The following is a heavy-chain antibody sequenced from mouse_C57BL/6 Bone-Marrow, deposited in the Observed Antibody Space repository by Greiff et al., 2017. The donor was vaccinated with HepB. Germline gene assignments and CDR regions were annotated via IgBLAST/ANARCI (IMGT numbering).Heavy chain of an antibody. J-gene: IGHJ4*01. Sequence: QVQLQQPGAELVRPGSSVKLSCKASGYTFTSYWMHWVKQRPIQGLEWIGNIDPSDSETHYNQKFKDKATLTVDKSSSTAYMQLSSLTSEDSAVYYCARWRGYDYDGGNYYAMDYWGQGTSVTVSS. CDR1: GYTFTSYW. CDR2: IDPSDSET. D-gene: IGHD2-4*01. V-gene: IGHV1-52*01. CDR3: ARWRGYDYDGGNYYAMDY.